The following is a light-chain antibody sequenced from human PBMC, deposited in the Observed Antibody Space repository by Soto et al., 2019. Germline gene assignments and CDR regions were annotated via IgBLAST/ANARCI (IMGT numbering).Light chain of an antibody. Sequence: DLQLTQSPSFLSASVGDRVTITCRASQGLAGYLAWYQQKPGKAPNLLIYTTSTLQSGVPSRFSGSASGTEFTLTISSLQPEDFGTYYCQQVRSYPITFGQGTRLEIK. J-gene: IGKJ5*01. V-gene: IGKV1-9*01. CDR1: QGLAGY. CDR3: QQVRSYPIT. CDR2: TTS.